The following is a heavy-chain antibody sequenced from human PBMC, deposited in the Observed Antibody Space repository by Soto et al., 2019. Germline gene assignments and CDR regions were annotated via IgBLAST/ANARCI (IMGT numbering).Heavy chain of an antibody. D-gene: IGHD3-22*01. CDR3: AKVFYYYDSSGYYYFDY. V-gene: IGHV3-23*01. CDR2: ISGSGSTI. CDR1: GFTFSSYA. Sequence: TGGSLRLSCAASGFTFSSYAVSWVRQAPGKGPEWISSISGSGSTIYYADSVKGRFTISRDNSKNTLYLQMSSLRAEETAVYYCAKVFYYYDSSGYYYFDYWGQGSLVTVSS. J-gene: IGHJ4*02.